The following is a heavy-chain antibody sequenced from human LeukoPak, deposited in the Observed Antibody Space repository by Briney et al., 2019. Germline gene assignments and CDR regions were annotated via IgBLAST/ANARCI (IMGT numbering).Heavy chain of an antibody. J-gene: IGHJ4*02. V-gene: IGHV4-59*01. CDR3: ARGFIGSSSWYFDY. Sequence: PSETLSLTCTVSGGSINSYYWIWIRQPPGKGLEWIGSIYYSGSTSYNPSLKSRVTISVDTSKNQFSLKVTSVTAADTAVYYCARGFIGSSSWYFDYWGQGTLVTVSS. D-gene: IGHD6-13*01. CDR2: IYYSGST. CDR1: GGSINSYY.